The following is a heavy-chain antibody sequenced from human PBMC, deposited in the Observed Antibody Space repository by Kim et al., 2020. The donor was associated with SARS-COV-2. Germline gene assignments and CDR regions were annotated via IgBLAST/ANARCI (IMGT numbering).Heavy chain of an antibody. CDR2: ISSSSSYI. D-gene: IGHD3-3*01. Sequence: GGSLRLFCAASGFTFSSYSMNWVRQAPGKGLEWVSSISSSSSYIYYADSVKGRFTISRDNAKNSLYLQMNSLRAEDTAVYYCARDVHYDFWSGYLYYFDYWGQGTLVTVSS. CDR3: ARDVHYDFWSGYLYYFDY. J-gene: IGHJ4*02. CDR1: GFTFSSYS. V-gene: IGHV3-21*01.